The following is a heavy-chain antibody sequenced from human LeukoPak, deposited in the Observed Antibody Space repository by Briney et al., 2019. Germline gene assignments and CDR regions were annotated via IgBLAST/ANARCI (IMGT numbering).Heavy chain of an antibody. D-gene: IGHD1-26*01. Sequence: PSETLSLTCTVSGGSISSYYWSWIRQPPGKGLEWIVYIYYSGSTNYNPSLKSRVTISVDTSKNQFSLKLSSVTAADTAVYYCAREHPSIVGATDYFDYWGQGTLVTVSS. J-gene: IGHJ4*02. CDR2: IYYSGST. V-gene: IGHV4-59*01. CDR1: GGSISSYY. CDR3: AREHPSIVGATDYFDY.